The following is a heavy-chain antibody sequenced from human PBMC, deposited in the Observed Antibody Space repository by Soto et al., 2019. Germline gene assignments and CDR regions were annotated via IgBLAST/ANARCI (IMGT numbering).Heavy chain of an antibody. CDR3: ARDGGRDGYFGNWLDP. Sequence: QVQLVQSGAEVKKPGSSVKVLCKASGGTFSNYAISWVRQAHGQGLEWVGRIIPIFGTTKFAQKFQGRVTITADESTPTAYMELSGLRSEDTAVYYCARDGGRDGYFGNWLDPWGQGTLVTVSS. J-gene: IGHJ5*02. D-gene: IGHD6-25*01. CDR2: IIPIFGTT. V-gene: IGHV1-69*12. CDR1: GGTFSNYA.